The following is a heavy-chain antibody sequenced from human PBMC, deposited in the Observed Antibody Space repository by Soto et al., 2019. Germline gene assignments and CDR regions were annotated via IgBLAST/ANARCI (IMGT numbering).Heavy chain of an antibody. J-gene: IGHJ6*02. D-gene: IGHD6-13*01. Sequence: SETLSLTCTVSGGSISSYYWSWIRQPPGKGLEWIGYIYYSGSTNYNPSLKSRVTISVDTSKNQFSLKLSSVTAADTAVYYCARGVSSSSWYVGRTYYYYGMDVWGQGTTVTV. CDR3: ARGVSSSSWYVGRTYYYYGMDV. CDR1: GGSISSYY. V-gene: IGHV4-59*01. CDR2: IYYSGST.